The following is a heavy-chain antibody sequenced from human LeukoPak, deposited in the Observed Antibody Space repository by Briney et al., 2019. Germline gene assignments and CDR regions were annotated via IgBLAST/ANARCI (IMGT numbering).Heavy chain of an antibody. CDR2: INPNSGGT. CDR3: ARESVEYYYDSSGPGGGY. D-gene: IGHD3-22*01. CDR1: GYTFTGYY. Sequence: ASVKVSCKASGYTFTGYYMHWVRQAPGQGLEWMGWINPNSGGTNYAQKFQGWVTMTRDTSISTAYMELSRLRSDDTAVYYCARESVEYYYDSSGPGGGYWGQGTLVTVSS. J-gene: IGHJ4*02. V-gene: IGHV1-2*04.